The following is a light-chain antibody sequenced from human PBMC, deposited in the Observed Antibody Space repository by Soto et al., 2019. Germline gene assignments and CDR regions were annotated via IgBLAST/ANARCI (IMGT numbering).Light chain of an antibody. V-gene: IGKV4-1*01. CDR3: QQYFSAPFT. CDR1: QSVLYSSINKNY. J-gene: IGKJ3*01. CDR2: WAS. Sequence: DIVMTQSPDSLAVSLGERATINCKSSQSVLYSSINKNYLAWYQQKPGQPPRLLIYWASGRESGVPDRFSGSGSGTDFTLTISILQAEDVAVYYCQQYFSAPFTFGPGTKVDIK.